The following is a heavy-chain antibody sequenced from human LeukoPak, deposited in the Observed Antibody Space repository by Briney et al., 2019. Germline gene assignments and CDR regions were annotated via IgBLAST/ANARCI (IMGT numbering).Heavy chain of an antibody. CDR3: AKDRRSSPYYFDY. V-gene: IGHV3-43*02. J-gene: IGHJ4*02. D-gene: IGHD1-26*01. CDR2: ISRDGGST. CDR1: GFTFDDYA. Sequence: PGGSLRLSCAASGFTFDDYAMYWVRQAPGKGLEWVSLISRDGGSTYYADSVEGRFTISRDNSENSLYLQMNSLRTEDTALYYCAKDRRSSPYYFDYWGQGTLVTVP.